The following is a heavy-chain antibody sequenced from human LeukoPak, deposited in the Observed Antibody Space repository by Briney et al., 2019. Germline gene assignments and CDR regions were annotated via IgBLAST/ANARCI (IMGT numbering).Heavy chain of an antibody. CDR2: MNPNSGNT. CDR3: ARDNGGTAMAYYYYYYMDV. CDR1: GYTFTSYD. Sequence: ASVKVSCKASGYTFTSYDTNWVRQATGQGLEWLGWMNPNSGNTGYAQNFQGRVTMTRNTSMSTAYMELSSLRSEDTAVYYCARDNGGTAMAYYYYYYMDVWGKGTTVTISS. J-gene: IGHJ6*03. D-gene: IGHD5-18*01. V-gene: IGHV1-8*01.